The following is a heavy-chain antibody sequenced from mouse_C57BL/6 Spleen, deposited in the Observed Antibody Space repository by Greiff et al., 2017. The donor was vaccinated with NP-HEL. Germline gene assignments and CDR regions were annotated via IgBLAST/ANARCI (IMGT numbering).Heavy chain of an antibody. CDR2: ISSGSSTI. V-gene: IGHV5-17*01. Sequence: DVHLVESGGGLVKPGGSLKLSCAASGFTFSDYGMHWVRQAPEKGLEWVAYISSGSSTIYYADTVKGRFTISRDNAKNTLFLQMTSLRSEDTAMYYCASDYGSSYTWFAYWGQGTLVTVSA. D-gene: IGHD1-1*01. J-gene: IGHJ3*01. CDR3: ASDYGSSYTWFAY. CDR1: GFTFSDYG.